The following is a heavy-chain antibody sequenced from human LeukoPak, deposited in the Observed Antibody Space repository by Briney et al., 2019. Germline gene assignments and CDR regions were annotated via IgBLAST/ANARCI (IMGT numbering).Heavy chain of an antibody. J-gene: IGHJ4*02. CDR1: GDSISNYY. V-gene: IGHV4-59*01. D-gene: IGHD3-22*01. CDR2: MYYSGST. Sequence: SETLSLTCTASGDSISNYYWNWIRQTPGKGLEWIVYMYYSGSTNYNPSPRSRVTVSVDTSKNQFSLKLNSVTAADTAVCYCARWAGRDFDSSGYLRDWGQGVLVTVSS. CDR3: ARWAGRDFDSSGYLRD.